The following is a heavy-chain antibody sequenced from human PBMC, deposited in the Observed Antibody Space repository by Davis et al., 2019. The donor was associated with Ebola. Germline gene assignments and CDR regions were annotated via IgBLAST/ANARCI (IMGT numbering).Heavy chain of an antibody. CDR1: GFTFSSYA. Sequence: PGGSLRLSCAASGFTFSSYAMTWVRQAPGKGLEWVSGIGGTDDSTYVADSVRGRFTISRDNSKNTLYLQLNSLRAEDTAVYYCAKSLSSHWYDVAYFDLWGQGTLVTVSS. CDR2: IGGTDDST. D-gene: IGHD1-1*01. CDR3: AKSLSSHWYDVAYFDL. J-gene: IGHJ4*02. V-gene: IGHV3-23*01.